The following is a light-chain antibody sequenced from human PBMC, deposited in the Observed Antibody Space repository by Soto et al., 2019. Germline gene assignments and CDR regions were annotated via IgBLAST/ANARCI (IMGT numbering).Light chain of an antibody. Sequence: DIQMTQSPSSLSASVGDRVTITCQASQDINNYLNWYQHKPGKAPKLLIYDASNLETGVPSRFSGSGSGTDFTFTISSLQPEDTGIYFCQQYNNLRTFGGGTKVEIK. CDR2: DAS. V-gene: IGKV1-33*01. J-gene: IGKJ4*02. CDR1: QDINNY. CDR3: QQYNNLRT.